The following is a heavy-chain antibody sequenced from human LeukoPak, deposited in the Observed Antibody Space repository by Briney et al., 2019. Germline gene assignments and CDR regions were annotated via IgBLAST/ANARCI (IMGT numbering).Heavy chain of an antibody. D-gene: IGHD3-9*01. V-gene: IGHV3-23*01. CDR1: GFTFSSYA. CDR2: ISGSGGST. Sequence: GGSLRLSCAASGFTFSSYAMSWVRQAPGKGLEWVSAISGSGGSTYYADSVKGRFTISRDNSKNTLYLQMNSLRAEDTAVYYCARERGGYYDILTGCLDYWGQGTLVTVSS. CDR3: ARERGGYYDILTGCLDY. J-gene: IGHJ4*02.